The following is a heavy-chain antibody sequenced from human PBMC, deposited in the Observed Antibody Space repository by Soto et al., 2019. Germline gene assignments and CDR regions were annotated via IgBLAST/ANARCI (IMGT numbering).Heavy chain of an antibody. D-gene: IGHD4-17*01. V-gene: IGHV4-39*01. CDR1: GASISSSSYY. CDR2: IYYSGST. CDR3: ARLRTTTVTADY. J-gene: IGHJ4*02. Sequence: SETLSLTCTVAGASISSSSYYWGWIRQPPGKGLEWIGSIYYSGSTYYNPSLKSRVTISVDTSKNQFSLKLSSVTAADTAVYYCARLRTTTVTADYWGQGTLVTVSS.